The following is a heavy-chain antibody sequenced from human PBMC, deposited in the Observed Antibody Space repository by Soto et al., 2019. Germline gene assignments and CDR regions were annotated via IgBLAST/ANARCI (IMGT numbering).Heavy chain of an antibody. V-gene: IGHV3-23*01. CDR2: ISGGGGST. CDR3: AKEVTMVRGVIITNPLDY. D-gene: IGHD3-10*01. J-gene: IGHJ4*02. Sequence: PGGSLRLSCAASGFTFISYWMHWVRQAPGKGLEWVSRISGGGGSTYYADSVKGRFTISRDNSKNTLYLQMNSLRAEDTAVYYCAKEVTMVRGVIITNPLDYWGQGTLVTVSS. CDR1: GFTFISYW.